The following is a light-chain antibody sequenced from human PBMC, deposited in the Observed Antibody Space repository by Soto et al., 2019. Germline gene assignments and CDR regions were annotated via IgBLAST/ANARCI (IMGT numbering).Light chain of an antibody. CDR2: DGS. CDR1: NIESKS. Sequence: SYELTQPPSVSVAPGQTARISCGGNNIESKSVHWYQQKPGQAPVLVVYDGSDRPSGIPERFSGSTSGNTATLTISRVEAGDEADYYCRVWDNTSDHVIFGGGTKVTVL. V-gene: IGLV3-21*02. CDR3: RVWDNTSDHVI. J-gene: IGLJ2*01.